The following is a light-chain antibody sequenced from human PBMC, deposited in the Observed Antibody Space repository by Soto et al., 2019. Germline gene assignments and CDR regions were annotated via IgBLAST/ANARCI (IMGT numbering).Light chain of an antibody. CDR2: DVS. CDR1: STDVGNYNY. J-gene: IGLJ1*01. Sequence: QSVLTQPPSASGSPGQSLTISCTGTSTDVGNYNYVSWYQQHPGKAPKLMIYDVSNRPSGVSNRFSGSKSGNTASLTISGLQAEDEADYYCSSYTSSSTLLYVFGTGTSSPS. CDR3: SSYTSSSTLLYV. V-gene: IGLV2-14*03.